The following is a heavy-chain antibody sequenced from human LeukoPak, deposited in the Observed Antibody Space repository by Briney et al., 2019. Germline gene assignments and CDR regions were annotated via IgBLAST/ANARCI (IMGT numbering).Heavy chain of an antibody. D-gene: IGHD1-26*01. J-gene: IGHJ5*01. CDR3: ARRSGGFDS. CDR2: MTGDGGSI. Sequence: GGSLRLSYSASGSTFSTDTMYWVRQAPGKGLEYVSGMTGDGGSIEYADSVKGRFTISREDSKNTVYLQMSGLRTEDTAVYYCARRSGGFDSWGQGTLVTVSS. V-gene: IGHV3-64D*09. CDR1: GSTFSTDT.